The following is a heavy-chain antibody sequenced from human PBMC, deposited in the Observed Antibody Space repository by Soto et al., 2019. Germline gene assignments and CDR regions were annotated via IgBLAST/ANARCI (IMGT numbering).Heavy chain of an antibody. J-gene: IGHJ4*02. CDR2: ISWNSGSI. V-gene: IGHV3-9*01. CDR1: GFTFDDYA. CDR3: AKVRRSGYCSGGSCYYFDY. Sequence: GGSLRLSCAASGFTFDDYAMHWVRQAPGKGLEWVSGISWNSGSIGYADSVKGRFTISRDNAKNSLYLQMNSLRAEDTALYYCAKVRRSGYCSGGSCYYFDYWGQGTLVTVSS. D-gene: IGHD2-15*01.